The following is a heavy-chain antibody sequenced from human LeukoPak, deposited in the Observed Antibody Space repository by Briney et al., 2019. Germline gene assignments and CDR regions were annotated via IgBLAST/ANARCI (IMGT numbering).Heavy chain of an antibody. J-gene: IGHJ5*02. CDR2: INPSGGST. D-gene: IGHD3-22*01. V-gene: IGHV1-46*01. Sequence: GGSVKVSCKASGYTFTSYYMHWVRQAPGQGLEWMGIINPSGGSTSYAQKFQGRVTMTRDTSTSTVYMELSSLRSEDTAVYYCASLFSSGPLGGPWGQGTLVTVSS. CDR3: ASLFSSGPLGGP. CDR1: GYTFTSYY.